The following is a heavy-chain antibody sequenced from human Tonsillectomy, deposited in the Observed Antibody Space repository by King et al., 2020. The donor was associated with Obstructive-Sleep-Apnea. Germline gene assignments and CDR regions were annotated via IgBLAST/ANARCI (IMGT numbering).Heavy chain of an antibody. Sequence: VQLVQSGGGVVQPGRSLRLSCAASGFTFSNYGMHWGCQAPGKGLERDAFIRYDVSNIYVGDSVKGRFTISRDNSKNTQYLQMNSLRPEDTAVHYCARGSYSSGWEGDYWGQGTLVIVSS. CDR1: GFTFSNYG. CDR2: IRYDVSNI. CDR3: ARGSYSSGWEGDY. J-gene: IGHJ4*02. V-gene: IGHV3-30*02. D-gene: IGHD6-19*01.